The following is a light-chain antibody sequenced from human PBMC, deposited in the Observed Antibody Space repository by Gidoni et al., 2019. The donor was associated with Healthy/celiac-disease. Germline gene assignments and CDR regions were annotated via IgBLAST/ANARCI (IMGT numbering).Light chain of an antibody. Sequence: SYELTQPPSFSVSPGQTASITCSGDKLGDNYAGWYQQQPGQSHVLIIYQDSKRHSGIPERFSGSNAGNTATLSIRGNKVMDGVDYYCQAEGSSTAVVFGGGTKLSVL. J-gene: IGLJ2*01. CDR3: QAEGSSTAVV. V-gene: IGLV3-1*01. CDR2: QDS. CDR1: KLGDNY.